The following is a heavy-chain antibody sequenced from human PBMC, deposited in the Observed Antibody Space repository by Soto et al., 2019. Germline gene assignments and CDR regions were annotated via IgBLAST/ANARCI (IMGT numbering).Heavy chain of an antibody. CDR2: MNPNSGNT. D-gene: IGHD6-19*01. Sequence: SVKVSCKDSGYTYTSNDSNWVRQATGQGLEWMGWMNPNSGNTGYAQKFQGRVTMTRNTSISTAYMELSSLRSEDTAVYYCARERTVAGNDYWGQGTLVTVSS. CDR3: ARERTVAGNDY. CDR1: GYTYTSND. V-gene: IGHV1-8*01. J-gene: IGHJ4*02.